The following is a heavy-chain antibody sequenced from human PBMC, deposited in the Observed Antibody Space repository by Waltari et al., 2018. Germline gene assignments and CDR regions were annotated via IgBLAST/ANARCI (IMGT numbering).Heavy chain of an antibody. CDR1: GGSIRSSTYY. V-gene: IGHV4-39*01. Sequence: QPQLQESGPGLVKPSETLSLTCTVPGGSIRSSTYYWGWLRQAPGKGLEWIGSIYESGSIYYNPSLNSRVSLSVDTSKNQFSLQLSSVTAADTAVYYCARHGRVVDVVVVVAATLIDYWGQGTLVTVSS. CDR3: ARHGRVVDVVVVVAATLIDY. J-gene: IGHJ4*02. CDR2: IYESGSI. D-gene: IGHD2-15*01.